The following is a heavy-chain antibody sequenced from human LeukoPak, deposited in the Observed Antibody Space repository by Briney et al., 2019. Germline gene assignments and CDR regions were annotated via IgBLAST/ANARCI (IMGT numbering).Heavy chain of an antibody. CDR2: ISSNGGST. D-gene: IGHD2-15*01. CDR3: AKDHCSGGSCYWFDP. Sequence: GGSLRLSCAASGFTFSSYAMHWVRQAPGKGLEYVSAISSNGGSTYYANSVKGRFTISRDNSKNTLYLQMGSLRAEDMAVYYCAKDHCSGGSCYWFDPWGQGTLVTVSS. V-gene: IGHV3-64*01. J-gene: IGHJ5*02. CDR1: GFTFSSYA.